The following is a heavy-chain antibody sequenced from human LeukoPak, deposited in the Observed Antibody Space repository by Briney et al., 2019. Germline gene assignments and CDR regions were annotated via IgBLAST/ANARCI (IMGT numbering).Heavy chain of an antibody. J-gene: IGHJ4*02. V-gene: IGHV3-23*01. CDR3: AKDRSCTNDICHGDFDY. Sequence: GGSLRLSCAASGFTFSSYAVGWVRQAPGKGLEWVSSISGSGGSTYSADSVKGRFTTSRDNSKNTLYLQMNSLRAEDTALYYCAKDRSCTNDICHGDFDYWGQGTLVTVSS. CDR2: ISGSGGST. CDR1: GFTFSSYA. D-gene: IGHD2-8*01.